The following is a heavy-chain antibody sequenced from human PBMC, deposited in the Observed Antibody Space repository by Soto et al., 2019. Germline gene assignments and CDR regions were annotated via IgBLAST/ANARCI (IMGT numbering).Heavy chain of an antibody. CDR2: IYYSGST. D-gene: IGHD6-13*01. V-gene: IGHV4-31*03. CDR1: GGSISSGGYY. CDR3: ARGGSSSPYFDD. Sequence: QVQLQESGPGLVKPSQTLSLTCTVSGGSISSGGYYWSWIRQHPGKGLEWIGYIYYSGSTYYNPSPXSXLTISVDTTKNQFSLKLSSVTAADTAVYYCARGGSSSPYFDDWGQGTLVTVSS. J-gene: IGHJ4*02.